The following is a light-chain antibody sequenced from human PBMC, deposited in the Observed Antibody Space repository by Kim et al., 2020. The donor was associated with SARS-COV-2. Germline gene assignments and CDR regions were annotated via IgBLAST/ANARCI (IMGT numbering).Light chain of an antibody. J-gene: IGKJ1*01. Sequence: ASVGDRVTSTCRASQGITTYLNGYQQKPGKAPKVPIYAASTLQSGVPSRFSGGGSGTHFTLTISSLQPEDFATYYCQQTYRTRWTFGQGTKVDIK. CDR3: QQTYRTRWT. CDR1: QGITTY. V-gene: IGKV1-39*01. CDR2: AAS.